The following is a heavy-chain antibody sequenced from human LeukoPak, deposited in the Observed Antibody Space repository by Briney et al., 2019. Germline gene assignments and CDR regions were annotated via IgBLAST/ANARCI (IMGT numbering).Heavy chain of an antibody. J-gene: IGHJ4*02. Sequence: GGALRLSCAASGFSFISYGMRWVRQAPGKGLEWVGVISDDGRNKNYAASEQGRFTISRDYSKDTLYLQMNSPRDPDTAVYSCTKRPSDYGDYVTYFDYWGQGTLVTVSS. CDR3: TKRPSDYGDYVTYFDY. V-gene: IGHV3-30*18. D-gene: IGHD4-17*01. CDR2: ISDDGRNK. CDR1: GFSFISYG.